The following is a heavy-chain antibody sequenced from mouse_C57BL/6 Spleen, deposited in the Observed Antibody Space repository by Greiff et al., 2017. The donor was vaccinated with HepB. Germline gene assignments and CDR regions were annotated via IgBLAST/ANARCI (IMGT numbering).Heavy chain of an antibody. D-gene: IGHD3-1*01. V-gene: IGHV6-6*01. J-gene: IGHJ2*01. Sequence: VQLKESGGGLVQPGGSMKLSCAASGFTFSDAWMDWVRQSPEKGLEWVAEIRNKANNHATYYAESVKGRFTISRDDSKSSVYLQMNSLRAEDTGIYYCTRRSGRGHFDYWGQGTTLTVSS. CDR2: IRNKANNHAT. CDR3: TRRSGRGHFDY. CDR1: GFTFSDAW.